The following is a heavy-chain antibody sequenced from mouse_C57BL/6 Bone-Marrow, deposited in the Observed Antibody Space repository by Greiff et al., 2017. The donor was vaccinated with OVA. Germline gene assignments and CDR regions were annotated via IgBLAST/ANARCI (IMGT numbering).Heavy chain of an antibody. Sequence: VQLQQSGPELVKPGPSVKISCKASGYSFTDYNMNWVKQSNGKSLEWIGVINPNYGTTSYNQKFKGKATLTVDQSSSTAYMQLNSLTSEDSAVYYCAFYYGSSYRYFDVWGTGTTVTVSS. CDR3: AFYYGSSYRYFDV. V-gene: IGHV1-39*01. J-gene: IGHJ1*03. CDR2: INPNYGTT. CDR1: GYSFTDYN. D-gene: IGHD1-1*01.